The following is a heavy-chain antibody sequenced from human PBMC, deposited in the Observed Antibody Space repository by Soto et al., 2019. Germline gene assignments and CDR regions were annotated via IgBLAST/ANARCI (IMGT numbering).Heavy chain of an antibody. J-gene: IGHJ6*02. CDR1: GGTFSNYA. D-gene: IGHD2-2*01. CDR2: IIPIVGTG. CDR3: ARVVILVPTTSTHYYYHMDV. V-gene: IGHV1-69*01. Sequence: QVQLVQSGAEVRKPGSSVTVSCKASGGTFSNYAISWVRQAPGQGLEWMGGIIPIVGTGSYAQKFQGRVTITADEPTTTAYMELSSLRFEDTAVYYCARVVILVPTTSTHYYYHMDVWGPGTTVTVSS.